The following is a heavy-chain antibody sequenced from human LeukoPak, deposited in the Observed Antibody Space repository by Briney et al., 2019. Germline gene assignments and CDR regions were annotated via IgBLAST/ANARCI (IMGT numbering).Heavy chain of an antibody. CDR2: ISGSGGST. CDR3: ARDGGYCSSSNCHGDY. CDR1: GFTFSSYA. Sequence: PGGSLRLSCAASGFTFSSYAMSWVRQAPGKGLEWVSAISGSGGSTYYADSVKGRFTISRDNSKNTLYLQMNSLRAEDTAVYYCARDGGYCSSSNCHGDYWGQGTLVTVSS. V-gene: IGHV3-23*01. D-gene: IGHD2-2*01. J-gene: IGHJ4*02.